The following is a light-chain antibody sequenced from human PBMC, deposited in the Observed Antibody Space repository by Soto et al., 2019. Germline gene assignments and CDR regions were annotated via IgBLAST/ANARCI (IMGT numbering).Light chain of an antibody. V-gene: IGKV3-11*01. J-gene: IGKJ4*01. CDR3: QQRSNWLLT. Sequence: EIVLTQSPATLSLSPGERATLSCRASQSVSSYLAWYQQKPGQAPRLLLYDASNRATGIPARFSGSGSGTDFTRTISSLEPEDFAVYYCQQRSNWLLTFGGGTKVEIK. CDR1: QSVSSY. CDR2: DAS.